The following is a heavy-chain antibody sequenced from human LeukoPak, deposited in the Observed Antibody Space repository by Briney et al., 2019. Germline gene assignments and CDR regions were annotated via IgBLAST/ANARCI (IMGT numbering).Heavy chain of an antibody. CDR1: GGTFSSYA. Sequence: SVKVSCKASGGTFSSYAISWVRQAPGQGLEWMGGIIPIFGTANYAQKFQGRVTITADESTSTAYMELSSLRSEDTAVYYCARLLTYYYGSGSYSWYFDLWGRGTLVTVSS. CDR3: ARLLTYYYGSGSYSWYFDL. J-gene: IGHJ2*01. V-gene: IGHV1-69*13. CDR2: IIPIFGTA. D-gene: IGHD3-10*01.